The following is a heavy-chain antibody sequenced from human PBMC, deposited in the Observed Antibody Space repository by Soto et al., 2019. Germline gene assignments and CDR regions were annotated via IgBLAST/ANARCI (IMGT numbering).Heavy chain of an antibody. Sequence: EVQLVESGGGLFQPGGSLRLSCAASGFTFSNYWMHWVRQASGKGLVWVSHINSDGSNTSYADSVKGRFTISRDNAKNTLYLQMSSLRAEDTAVYYCARAPTGRVTNWGQGTLVTVSS. V-gene: IGHV3-74*01. CDR2: INSDGSNT. CDR1: GFTFSNYW. J-gene: IGHJ4*02. CDR3: ARAPTGRVTN. D-gene: IGHD4-4*01.